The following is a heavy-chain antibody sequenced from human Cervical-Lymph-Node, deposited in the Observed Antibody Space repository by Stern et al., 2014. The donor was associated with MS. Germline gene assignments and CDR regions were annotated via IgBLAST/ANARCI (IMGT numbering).Heavy chain of an antibody. CDR3: AREHHGGNFAA. D-gene: IGHD4-23*01. Sequence: QVQLMQSGAEVKKPGSSVKVSCKVFGATFSTNGISWVRQGPGQGLEWMGAIVPIFEKSNYAQKFRGRVSITADESTNTAYMELTSLTSEDTGVYYCAREHHGGNFAAWGQGTLVTVSS. CDR1: GATFSTNG. J-gene: IGHJ5*02. CDR2: IVPIFEKS. V-gene: IGHV1-69*01.